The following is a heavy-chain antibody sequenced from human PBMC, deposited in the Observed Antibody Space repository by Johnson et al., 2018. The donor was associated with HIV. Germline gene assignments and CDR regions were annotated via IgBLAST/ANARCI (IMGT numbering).Heavy chain of an antibody. Sequence: QVQLVESGGGVVQPGRSLRLSCAASGFTFSSYGMHWVRQAPGKGLEWVAFIRYDGSNKYYADSVKGRFTISRDNAKNSLYLQMNSLRAEDTALYYCASLRNWAMFRAFDIWGQGTMVTVSS. V-gene: IGHV3-33*08. CDR3: ASLRNWAMFRAFDI. CDR2: IRYDGSNK. CDR1: GFTFSSYG. D-gene: IGHD5-18*01. J-gene: IGHJ3*02.